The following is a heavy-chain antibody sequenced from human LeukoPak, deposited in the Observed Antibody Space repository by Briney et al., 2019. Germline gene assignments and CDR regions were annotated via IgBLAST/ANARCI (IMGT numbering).Heavy chain of an antibody. J-gene: IGHJ4*02. Sequence: GASVKVSCKASGYTFTSYGISWVRQAPGQGLEWMGWISAYNGNTNYAQKLQGRVTMTTDTSTSTAYMELRSLRPDDTAEYYCARDAYYDFWSGYYPYFDYWGQGTLVTVSS. CDR2: ISAYNGNT. V-gene: IGHV1-18*01. CDR1: GYTFTSYG. CDR3: ARDAYYDFWSGYYPYFDY. D-gene: IGHD3-3*01.